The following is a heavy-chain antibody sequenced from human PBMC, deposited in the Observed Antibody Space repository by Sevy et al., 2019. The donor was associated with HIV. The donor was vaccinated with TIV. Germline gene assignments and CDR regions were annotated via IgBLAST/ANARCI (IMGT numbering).Heavy chain of an antibody. CDR1: GFPFSTYE. CDR2: ISNSGTTK. Sequence: GGSLRLSCTASGFPFSTYEMSWVRQAPGKGLEWISHISNSGTTKYYSDSVKGRFTISRDNAKKSLYLQMNSLRAEDTARYYCARDLPPSATTVAHFDYWGRRTLVTVSS. D-gene: IGHD4-17*01. J-gene: IGHJ4*02. V-gene: IGHV3-48*03. CDR3: ARDLPPSATTVAHFDY.